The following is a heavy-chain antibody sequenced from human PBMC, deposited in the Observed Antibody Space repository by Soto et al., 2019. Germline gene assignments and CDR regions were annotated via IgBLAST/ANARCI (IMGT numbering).Heavy chain of an antibody. CDR1: GFTFSNYA. J-gene: IGHJ4*02. Sequence: GGSLRLSCAASGFTFSNYAMSWVRQAPGKGLEWVSAISASVGSTYYTDSVKGRFTISRDNSKNTLYLQMNSLRAEDTAVYYCAKGGQSYDYWGQGTLVTVS. D-gene: IGHD3-10*01. CDR3: AKGGQSYDY. CDR2: ISASVGST. V-gene: IGHV3-23*01.